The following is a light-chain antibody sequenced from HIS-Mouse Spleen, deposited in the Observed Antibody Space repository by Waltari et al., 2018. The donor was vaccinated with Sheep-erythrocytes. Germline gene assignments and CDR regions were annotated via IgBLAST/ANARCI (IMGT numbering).Light chain of an antibody. CDR2: DVS. CDR1: SSDVGGYNY. J-gene: IGLJ1*01. CDR3: CSYAGSYTYV. Sequence: QSALTQPRSVSGSPGQSVTISCTGTSSDVGGYNYVSWYQQHPGKAPKLMIYDVSKRPAGVLDRVACANSGNTASLTSSGLQAEDEADYYCCSYAGSYTYVFGTGTKVTVL. V-gene: IGLV2-11*01.